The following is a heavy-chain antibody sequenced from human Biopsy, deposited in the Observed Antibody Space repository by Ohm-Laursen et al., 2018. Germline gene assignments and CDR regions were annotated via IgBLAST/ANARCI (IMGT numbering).Heavy chain of an antibody. J-gene: IGHJ6*02. CDR3: ARVLLPAAAVHYGMDV. D-gene: IGHD2-2*01. CDR2: INIDGSTT. Sequence: SLRLSCAASGFSFSSYWMHWVRQGPGKGLVWVSRINIDGSTTRYADSVKGRFTISRDNAKNTLYLQMNSLRAEDTAVYYCARVLLPAAAVHYGMDVWGQGTTVTVSS. CDR1: GFSFSSYW. V-gene: IGHV3-74*01.